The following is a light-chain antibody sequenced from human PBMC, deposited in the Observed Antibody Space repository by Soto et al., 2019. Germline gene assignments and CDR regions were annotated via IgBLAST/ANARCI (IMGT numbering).Light chain of an antibody. V-gene: IGKV3D-15*01. Sequence: EIVLTQSPGTLSLSPGERATLSCRASQSVSRSYLGWYQQKPGQAPRLLMYGASTRAAGVPDRFSGSGSGTELTLTISSLQSEDFAVYYCQQYNNWPPWTFGQGTKVAIK. CDR2: GAS. CDR1: QSVSRSY. CDR3: QQYNNWPPWT. J-gene: IGKJ1*01.